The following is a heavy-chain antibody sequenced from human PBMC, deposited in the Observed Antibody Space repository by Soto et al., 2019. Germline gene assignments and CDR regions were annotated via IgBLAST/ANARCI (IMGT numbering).Heavy chain of an antibody. D-gene: IGHD6-19*01. CDR1: GFTFSSYA. Sequence: PGGSLRLSCAASGFTFSSYAMSWVRQAPGKGLEWVSAISGSGGSTYYADSVKGRFTISRDNSKNTLYLQMNSLRAEDTAVYYCAKPLRIAVAGTGYYFDYWGHGTLVTVSS. V-gene: IGHV3-23*01. CDR2: ISGSGGST. J-gene: IGHJ4*01. CDR3: AKPLRIAVAGTGYYFDY.